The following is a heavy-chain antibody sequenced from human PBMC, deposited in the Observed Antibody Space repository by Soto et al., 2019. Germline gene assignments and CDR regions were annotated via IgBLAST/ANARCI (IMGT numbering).Heavy chain of an antibody. D-gene: IGHD2-15*01. CDR1: GFTFSSYA. CDR3: ARGIAGSVYGMDV. CDR2: ISSHGGST. J-gene: IGHJ6*02. Sequence: EVQLVESGGGLVQPGGSLRLSCAASGFTFSSYAMHWVRQAPGKGLEYVSAISSHGGSTYYANSVEGRFTISRDNSKNTLYLQMGSLRAEDMAVYYCARGIAGSVYGMDVWGQGTTVTVSS. V-gene: IGHV3-64*01.